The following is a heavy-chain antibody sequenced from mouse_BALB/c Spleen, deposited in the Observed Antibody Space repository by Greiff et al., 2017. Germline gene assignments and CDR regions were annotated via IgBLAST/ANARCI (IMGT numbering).Heavy chain of an antibody. CDR3: TRAPLITPYYFDD. Sequence: QVQLQQPGAELVKPGASVKMSCKASGYTFTSYWMHWVKQRPGQGLEWIGVIDPSDSYTSYNQKFKGKATLTVDTSSSTAYMQLSSLTSEDSAVYYCTRAPLITPYYFDDWGQGTTLTVSS. J-gene: IGHJ2*01. CDR1: GYTFTSYW. V-gene: IGHV1S127*01. D-gene: IGHD1-1*01. CDR2: IDPSDSYT.